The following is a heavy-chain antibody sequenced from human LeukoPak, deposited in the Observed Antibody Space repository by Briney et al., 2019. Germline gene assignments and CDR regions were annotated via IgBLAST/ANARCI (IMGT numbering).Heavy chain of an antibody. J-gene: IGHJ4*02. CDR2: IYYSRST. D-gene: IGHD5-24*01. Sequence: SETLSLTCTVSGASISSGGYYWNWIRQPPGKGLEWIGYIYYSRSTSYSPSLKSRLTISVDTSKNQFSLKLSSVTAADTAVYYCARDGYNSGYFDYWGQGPLVTVSS. CDR3: ARDGYNSGYFDY. V-gene: IGHV4-30-4*01. CDR1: GASISSGGYY.